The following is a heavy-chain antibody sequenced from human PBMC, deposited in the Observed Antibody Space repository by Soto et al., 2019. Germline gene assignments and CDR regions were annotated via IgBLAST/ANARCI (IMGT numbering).Heavy chain of an antibody. CDR1: GCTFSRYG. V-gene: IGHV3-33*01. CDR3: ARDRGANSGFDGPGDY. Sequence: GGSLRLSCAASGCTFSRYGMHWVRQTPGKGLEWVAVIWYDGRNKYYADSLKGRFTISRDNSKNTLYLQMNSLRAEDTALYFCARDRGANSGFDGPGDYWGQGTLVTVSS. J-gene: IGHJ4*02. D-gene: IGHD5-12*01. CDR2: IWYDGRNK.